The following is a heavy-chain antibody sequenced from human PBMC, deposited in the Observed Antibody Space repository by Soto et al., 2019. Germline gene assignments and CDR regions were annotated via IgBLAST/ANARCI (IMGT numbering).Heavy chain of an antibody. D-gene: IGHD4-17*01. CDR1: GYTFTGYY. Sequence: GASVKVSCKASGYTFTGYYMHWVLQAPGQGLEWMGWINPNSGGTNYAQKFQGRVTMTRDTSISTAYMELSRLRSDDTAVYYCARDHYYGDYTPLGYWGQGTLVTVSS. V-gene: IGHV1-2*03. CDR2: INPNSGGT. J-gene: IGHJ4*02. CDR3: ARDHYYGDYTPLGY.